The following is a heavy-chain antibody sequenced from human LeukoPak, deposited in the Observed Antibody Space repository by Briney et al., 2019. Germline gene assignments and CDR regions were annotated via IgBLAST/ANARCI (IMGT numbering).Heavy chain of an antibody. CDR1: GGSISSYY. J-gene: IGHJ2*01. D-gene: IGHD4-17*01. CDR3: ARDPGYGDYGMEYWYFDL. V-gene: IGHV4-59*01. Sequence: SETLSLTCTVSGGSISSYYWSWIRQPPGKGLEWIGYIYYSGSTNYNPSLKSRVTISVDTSKNQFSLKLGSVTAADTAVYYCARDPGYGDYGMEYWYFDLWGRGTLVTVSS. CDR2: IYYSGST.